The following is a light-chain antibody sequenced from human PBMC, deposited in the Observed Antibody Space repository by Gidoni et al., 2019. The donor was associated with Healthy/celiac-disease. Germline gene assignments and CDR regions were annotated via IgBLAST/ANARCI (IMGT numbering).Light chain of an antibody. J-gene: IGKJ1*01. CDR3: QQGYSTRT. V-gene: IGKV1-39*01. CDR2: AAS. Sequence: DIQMTPSPSSLSASVGDRVTITRRASQSISCYLNWHQQKPGNAPKLLIDAASSLQSGVPTRFSGSGSGTDFTLTISSLQPEYFATYYWQQGYSTRTFGQGTKVEIK. CDR1: QSISCY.